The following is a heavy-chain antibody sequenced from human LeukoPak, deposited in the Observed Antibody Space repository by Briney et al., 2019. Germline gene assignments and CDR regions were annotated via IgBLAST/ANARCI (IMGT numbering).Heavy chain of an antibody. CDR2: ISSSSSYI. CDR3: ASDPTLDHTYCTNGVCFIGDI. D-gene: IGHD2-8*01. J-gene: IGHJ3*02. CDR1: GFTFSSYS. V-gene: IGHV3-21*01. Sequence: GGSLRLSCAASGFTFSSYSMNWVRQAPGKGLEWVSSISSSSSYIYYADSVKGRFTISRDNAKNSLYLQMNSLRAEDTAVYYCASDPTLDHTYCTNGVCFIGDIWGQGTMVTVSS.